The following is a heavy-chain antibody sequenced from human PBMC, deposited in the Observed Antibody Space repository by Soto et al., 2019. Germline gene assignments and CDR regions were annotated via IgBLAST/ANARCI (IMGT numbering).Heavy chain of an antibody. D-gene: IGHD3-16*01. Sequence: GASLNVSCKSSGYTFSTYGISWVRQAPGQGLEWMGWINGYNGNTNYAPKLQGRITMTTATSTTTAYMELRSLRSDDTAVYYCARMGDVPYYYSGMDVWGQGTTVTAP. CDR3: ARMGDVPYYYSGMDV. CDR1: GYTFSTYG. J-gene: IGHJ6*02. CDR2: INGYNGNT. V-gene: IGHV1-18*01.